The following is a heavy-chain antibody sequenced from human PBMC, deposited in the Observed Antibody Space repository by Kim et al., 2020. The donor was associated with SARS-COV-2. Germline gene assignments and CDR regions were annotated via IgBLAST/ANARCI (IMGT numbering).Heavy chain of an antibody. V-gene: IGHV4-39*01. CDR3: VRHKSYYGIDV. J-gene: IGHJ6*02. CDR1: GGSISSSSYY. Sequence: SETLSLTCTVSGGSISSSSYYWGWIRQPPGKGLEYIAYVYYSGSTYYNPSLKSRVTISIDTSKNQFSLKLSSVTAADTALFYCVRHKSYYGIDVWGHATT. CDR2: VYYSGST. D-gene: IGHD3-16*01.